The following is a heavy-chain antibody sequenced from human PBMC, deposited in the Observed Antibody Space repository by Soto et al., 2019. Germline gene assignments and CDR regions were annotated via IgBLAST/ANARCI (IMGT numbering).Heavy chain of an antibody. CDR1: GYTFTSYG. CDR2: ISAYNGNT. J-gene: IGHJ6*02. D-gene: IGHD3-22*01. V-gene: IGHV1-18*01. Sequence: XSVKVSCNATGYTFTSYGISWVRQSPGQGLEWMGWISAYNGNTNYAQKLQGRVTMTTDTSTSTAYMELRSLRSDDTAVYYCALGDSSGYYYYYYGMDVWGQGTTVTVSS. CDR3: ALGDSSGYYYYYYGMDV.